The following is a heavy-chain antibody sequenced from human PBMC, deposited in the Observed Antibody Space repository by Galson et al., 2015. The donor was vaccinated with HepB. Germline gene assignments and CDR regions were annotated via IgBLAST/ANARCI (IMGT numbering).Heavy chain of an antibody. CDR3: ARGYDFWSGWAFGYYYYGMDV. CDR2: IIPIFGTA. D-gene: IGHD3-3*01. CDR1: GGTFSSYA. J-gene: IGHJ6*02. Sequence: SVKVSCKASGGTFSSYAISWVRQAPGQGLEWMGGIIPIFGTANYAQKFQGRVTITADESTSTAYMELSSLRSEDTAVYYCARGYDFWSGWAFGYYYYGMDVWGQGTTVTVSS. V-gene: IGHV1-69*13.